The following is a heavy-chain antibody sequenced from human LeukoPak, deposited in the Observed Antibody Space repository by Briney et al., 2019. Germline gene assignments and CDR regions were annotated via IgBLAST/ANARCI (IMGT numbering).Heavy chain of an antibody. CDR1: GFTFSIYV. J-gene: IGHJ4*02. CDR3: VKGDRYYYDRSGYPS. D-gene: IGHD3-22*01. V-gene: IGHV3-64D*09. Sequence: GGSLRLSCSASGFTFSIYVMHWVRQAPGKGLEDVSAISSNGGSTYYADSVKGRFTISRDNSKNTLFLQMSSLRAEDTAVYYCVKGDRYYYDRSGYPSWGQGTLVTVSS. CDR2: ISSNGGST.